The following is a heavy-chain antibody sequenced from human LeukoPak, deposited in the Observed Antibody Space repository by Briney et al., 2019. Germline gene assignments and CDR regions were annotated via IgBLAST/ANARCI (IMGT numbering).Heavy chain of an antibody. D-gene: IGHD3-10*01. V-gene: IGHV3-20*04. CDR2: ISGSGGST. J-gene: IGHJ4*02. CDR1: GFTFDDYG. CDR3: ARGPGSYSR. Sequence: GGSLRLSCAASGFTFDDYGMSWVRQAPGKGLEWVSAISGSGGSTYYADSVKGRFTISRDNAKNSLYLQMNSLRAEDTAVYYCARGPGSYSRWGQGTLVTVSS.